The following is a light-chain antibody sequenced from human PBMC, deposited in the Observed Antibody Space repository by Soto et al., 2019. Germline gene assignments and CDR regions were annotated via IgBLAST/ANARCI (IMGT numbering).Light chain of an antibody. Sequence: AIRMTQSPSSFSASTGDRVTITCRASQGISSYLAWYQQKPGKAPKLLIYAASTLQSEVPSRFTGSRSGTDFTLTITSLHSKHFTTYYCQQYYSYPHTFGHGTQLDIK. CDR1: QGISSY. CDR3: QQYYSYPHT. V-gene: IGKV1-8*01. J-gene: IGKJ2*01. CDR2: AAS.